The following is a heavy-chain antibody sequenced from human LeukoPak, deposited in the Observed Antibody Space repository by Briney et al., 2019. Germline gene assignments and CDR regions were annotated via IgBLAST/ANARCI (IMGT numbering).Heavy chain of an antibody. V-gene: IGHV3-21*01. CDR2: ISSSSSYI. CDR1: GFTFSSYS. J-gene: IGHJ4*02. D-gene: IGHD4-17*01. Sequence: GGSLRLSCAASGFTFSSYSMNWVRQAPGKGLEWVSSISSSSSYIYYADSVKGRFTISRDNAKNSLYLQMNGLRAEDTAVYYCATDLYGVRHDYWGQGTLVTVSS. CDR3: ATDLYGVRHDY.